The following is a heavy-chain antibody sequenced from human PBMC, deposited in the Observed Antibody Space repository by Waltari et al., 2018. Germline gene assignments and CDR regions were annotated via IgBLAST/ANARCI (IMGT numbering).Heavy chain of an antibody. J-gene: IGHJ6*03. Sequence: QVQLQQWGAGLLKPSETLSLTCAVYGGSFSGYYWSWIRQPPGKVLEWIGEINHSGSTHYDTSLKSRVTISVDTSKNQFSLKRSSVTAADTAVYYCARRVRGIAVAGTYYYYYMDVWGKGTTVTVSS. CDR3: ARRVRGIAVAGTYYYYYMDV. CDR1: GGSFSGYY. V-gene: IGHV4-34*01. D-gene: IGHD6-19*01. CDR2: INHSGST.